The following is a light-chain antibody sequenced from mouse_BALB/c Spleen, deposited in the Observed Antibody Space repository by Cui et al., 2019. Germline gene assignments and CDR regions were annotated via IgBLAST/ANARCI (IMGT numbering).Light chain of an antibody. Sequence: DIVMTQSHNFMSASVGYRVSNTWKDSQDVDTALAWYQQKPGQSPKLLIYWASTRHTGVPDRFTGSGSGTDFTLTISNVQSEDLADYYCQQDSSYPLTFGAGTKLELK. V-gene: IGKV6-23*01. CDR2: WAS. CDR1: QDVDTA. J-gene: IGKJ5*01. CDR3: QQDSSYPLT.